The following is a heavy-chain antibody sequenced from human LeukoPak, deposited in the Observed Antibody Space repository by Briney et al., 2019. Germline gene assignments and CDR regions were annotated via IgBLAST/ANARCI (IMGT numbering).Heavy chain of an antibody. V-gene: IGHV1-69*13. D-gene: IGHD2-15*01. CDR1: GGTFSKYT. Sequence: SVKVSCKASGGTFSKYTISWVRQRPGQGLEWMGGITPLFGTANYAQKFQGRVTITADESASTAYMELSSLRSEDTAVYYCARDSSDIRSLTAHWGQGTLVTVSS. J-gene: IGHJ1*01. CDR2: ITPLFGTA. CDR3: ARDSSDIRSLTAH.